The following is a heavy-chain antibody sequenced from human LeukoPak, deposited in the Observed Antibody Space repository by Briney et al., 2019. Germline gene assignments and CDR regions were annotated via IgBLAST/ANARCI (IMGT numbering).Heavy chain of an antibody. Sequence: ASVKVSCKASGGTFSSYAISWVRQAPGQGLEWMGGIIPIFGTANYAQKFQGRVTITADESTSTAYMELSSLRSEDTAVYYCARDDRPMTTVVTRVRPLNYWGQGTLVTVSS. V-gene: IGHV1-69*13. CDR2: IIPIFGTA. CDR1: GGTFSSYA. D-gene: IGHD4-23*01. J-gene: IGHJ4*02. CDR3: ARDDRPMTTVVTRVRPLNY.